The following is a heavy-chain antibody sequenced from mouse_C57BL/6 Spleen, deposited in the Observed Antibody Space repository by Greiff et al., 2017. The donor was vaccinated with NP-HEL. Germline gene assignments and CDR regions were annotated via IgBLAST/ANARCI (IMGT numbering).Heavy chain of an antibody. Sequence: QVQLQQPGAELVRPGSSVKLSCKASGYTFTSYWMHWVKQRPIQGLEWIGNIDPSDSETHYNQKFKDKATLTVDKSSSTAYMQLSSLTSEDSAVYYCAREEGYDGTIFAYWGQGTLVTVSA. CDR1: GYTFTSYW. J-gene: IGHJ3*01. CDR2: IDPSDSET. CDR3: AREEGYDGTIFAY. V-gene: IGHV1-52*01. D-gene: IGHD2-2*01.